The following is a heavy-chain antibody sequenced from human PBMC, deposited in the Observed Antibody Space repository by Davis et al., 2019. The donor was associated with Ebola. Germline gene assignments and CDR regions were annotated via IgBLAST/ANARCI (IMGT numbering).Heavy chain of an antibody. V-gene: IGHV1-58*01. D-gene: IGHD6-13*01. J-gene: IGHJ4*02. CDR1: GFTFTSSA. CDR2: IVVGTGNT. CDR3: AREAPAALDY. Sequence: SVKVSCKASGFTFTSSAVQWVRQARGQRLEWIGWIVVGTGNTNYAQKFQGRVTMTRDTSTSTVYMELSSLRSEDTAVYYCAREAPAALDYWGQGTLVTVSS.